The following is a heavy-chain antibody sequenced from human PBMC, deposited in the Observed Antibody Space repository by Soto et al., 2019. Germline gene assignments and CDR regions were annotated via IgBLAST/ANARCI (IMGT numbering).Heavy chain of an antibody. CDR3: AKEPFTTSGYYFDN. V-gene: IGHV3-23*01. J-gene: IGHJ4*02. CDR2: ISGSDGRT. D-gene: IGHD3-22*01. CDR1: GFTFSSYA. Sequence: GGSLRLSCAASGFTFSSYAMSWVRQAPGKGLEWVSAISGSDGRTHYAESVRGRFTISRDNTKNTLYLQMNSLRAEDTALYYCAKEPFTTSGYYFDNWGQGTLVTVSS.